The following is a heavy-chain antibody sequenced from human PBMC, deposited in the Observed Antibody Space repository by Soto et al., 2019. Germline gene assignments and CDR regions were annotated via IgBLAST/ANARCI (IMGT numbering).Heavy chain of an antibody. CDR2: IYPGDSDT. CDR1: GYTFPDYW. D-gene: IGHD6-19*01. J-gene: IGHJ6*02. V-gene: IGHV5-51*01. CDR3: ARHSSNLRYYYYAMDV. Sequence: PGESLKISCKGPGYTFPDYWIGWVRQLPGKGLEWMGIIYPGDSDTRYSPSFQGHVTITVDKSTNTAYLQWNTLRASDTAMYYCARHSSNLRYYYYAMDVWGQGTTVTVSS.